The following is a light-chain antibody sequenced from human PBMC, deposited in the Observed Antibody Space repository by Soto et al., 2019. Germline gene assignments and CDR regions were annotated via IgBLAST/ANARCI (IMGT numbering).Light chain of an antibody. V-gene: IGLV2-23*02. J-gene: IGLJ3*02. CDR3: CSYAGSSTFRV. CDR2: EVS. Sequence: QSALTQPASVSGSPGQSITISCTGTTSDVGSYDLVSWYQQYPGKAPKLMIYEVSKRPSGVSNRFSGSKSGNTASLTISGVQAEDEADYYCCSYAGSSTFRVFGGGTKLTVL. CDR1: TSDVGSYDL.